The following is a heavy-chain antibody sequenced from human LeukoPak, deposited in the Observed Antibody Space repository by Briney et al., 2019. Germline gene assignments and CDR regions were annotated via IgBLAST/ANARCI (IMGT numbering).Heavy chain of an antibody. CDR3: AKGSYYDSSGSFYFDY. J-gene: IGHJ4*02. D-gene: IGHD3-22*01. Sequence: GGSLRLSCAASGFTFSSYAMSWVRQAPGKGLEWVSGISGSGDNTYYADSVKGRFTISRDNSKNTLYVQVNSLGTEDTAAYYCAKGSYYDSSGSFYFDYWGQGTLVTVS. CDR1: GFTFSSYA. V-gene: IGHV3-23*01. CDR2: ISGSGDNT.